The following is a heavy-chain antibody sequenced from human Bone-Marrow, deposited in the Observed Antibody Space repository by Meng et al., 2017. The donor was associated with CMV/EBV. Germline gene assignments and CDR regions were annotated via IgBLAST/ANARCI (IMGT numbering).Heavy chain of an antibody. CDR1: GDSISSTNYY. J-gene: IGHJ5*02. D-gene: IGHD6-19*01. CDR3: ARWLTSGWYMNH. V-gene: IGHV4-39*01. Sequence: QLQLQESGPGLVKPSETLSLTCTVSGDSISSTNYYWGWIRQPPGKGLEWIGNIYYSGNTYYNPSLKSRVTISVDTSKNQFSLKLSSVTAADTAVYYCARWLTSGWYMNHWGQGTLVTVSS. CDR2: IYYSGNT.